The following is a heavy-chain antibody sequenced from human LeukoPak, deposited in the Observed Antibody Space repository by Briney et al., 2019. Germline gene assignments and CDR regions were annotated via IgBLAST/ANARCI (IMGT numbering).Heavy chain of an antibody. V-gene: IGHV3-21*06. J-gene: IGHJ4*02. D-gene: IGHD2-2*01. CDR3: AKEGRSTTPGY. CDR1: GFTFSSYS. Sequence: GGSLRLSCAASGFTFSSYSMDWVRQAPGKGLEWVSSISSGGSYLYYTASVKGRFTISRDNAKNLLFLQMNSLRAEDTALYFCAKEGRSTTPGYWGQGTLVTVSS. CDR2: ISSGGSYL.